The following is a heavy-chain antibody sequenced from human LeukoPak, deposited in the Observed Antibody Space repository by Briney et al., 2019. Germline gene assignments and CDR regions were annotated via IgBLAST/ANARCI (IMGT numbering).Heavy chain of an antibody. CDR1: GFTFSSYA. CDR2: ISYDGSNK. Sequence: GGSLRLSCAASGFTFSSYAMHWVRQAPGKGLEWVAVISYDGSNKYYADSVKGRFTISRDNSKNTLYLQMNSLRAEDTAVYYCARCATRYYYYYGMDVWGQGTTVTVSS. CDR3: ARCATRYYYYYGMDV. J-gene: IGHJ6*02. D-gene: IGHD1-26*01. V-gene: IGHV3-30-3*01.